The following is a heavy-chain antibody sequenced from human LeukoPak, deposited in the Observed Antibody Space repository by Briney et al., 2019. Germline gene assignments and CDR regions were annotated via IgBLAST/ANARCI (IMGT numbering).Heavy chain of an antibody. V-gene: IGHV3-30*03. Sequence: PGGSLRLSCAASGFTFSSYGIHWVRQAPGKGLEWVAVVSYDGSEKYYADSVKGRLTISRDKSKNTVSLQMNSLRAEDMAVYYCARDAYCSSTSCYLDVWGKGTTVTVSS. CDR3: ARDAYCSSTSCYLDV. CDR2: VSYDGSEK. D-gene: IGHD2-2*01. J-gene: IGHJ6*03. CDR1: GFTFSSYG.